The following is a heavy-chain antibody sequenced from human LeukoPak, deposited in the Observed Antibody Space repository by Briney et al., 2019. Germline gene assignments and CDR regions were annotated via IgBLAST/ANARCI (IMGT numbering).Heavy chain of an antibody. Sequence: PSETLSLTCAVSGGSISGNFWSWIRQPPGKGPEWVGYISYSGSTTYNPSLESRVTISLDTSKNQFSLHVSSVTAADTAVYYCAKVGSAYSHGSSFRRYYYMDVWGKGTSVTVSS. J-gene: IGHJ6*03. V-gene: IGHV4-59*01. CDR3: AKVGSAYSHGSSFRRYYYMDV. CDR1: GGSISGNF. CDR2: ISYSGST. D-gene: IGHD5-18*01.